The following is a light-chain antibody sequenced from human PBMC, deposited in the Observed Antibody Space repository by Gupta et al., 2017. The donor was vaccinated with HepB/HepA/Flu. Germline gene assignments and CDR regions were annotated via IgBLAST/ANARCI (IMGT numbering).Light chain of an antibody. J-gene: IGKJ5*01. CDR2: WAS. V-gene: IGKV4-1*01. Sequence: DIVMTQSPDSLAVSLGERATINCKSSQSVLYSANNKNYLGWYQQKAGRPPKLLIYWASTRQSGVPDRFRGSRSGTDFTLTISGLQAEDVALYYCQQYYRTPLTFGQGTRLEIK. CDR3: QQYYRTPLT. CDR1: QSVLYSANNKNY.